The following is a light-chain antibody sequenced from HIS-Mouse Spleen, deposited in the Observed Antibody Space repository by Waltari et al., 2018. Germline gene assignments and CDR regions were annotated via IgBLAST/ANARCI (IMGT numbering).Light chain of an antibody. J-gene: IGLJ1*01. Sequence: QPASVSGSPGQSISISCTGTSSDVGGYNYVSWYQQHPGKAPKLMIYEVSNRPSGVSNRFSGSKSGNTASLTISGLQAEDEADYYCSSYTSSSTPYVFGTGTKVTVL. CDR1: SSDVGGYNY. CDR3: SSYTSSSTPYV. CDR2: EVS. V-gene: IGLV2-14*01.